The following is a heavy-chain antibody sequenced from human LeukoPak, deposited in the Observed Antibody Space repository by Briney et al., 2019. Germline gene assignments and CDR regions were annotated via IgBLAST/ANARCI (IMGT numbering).Heavy chain of an antibody. CDR3: ARDHRHTSDYQDFDY. Sequence: ASVKVSCKGSGYTFTDYYIHWVRQAPGQGLEWMGWINPDSGSTNYVRNFQGRVTMTRDPSISTAYMELNTLRSDDTALYFCARDHRHTSDYQDFDYWGQGTLVTASS. D-gene: IGHD5-12*01. CDR1: GYTFTDYY. CDR2: INPDSGST. V-gene: IGHV1-2*02. J-gene: IGHJ4*02.